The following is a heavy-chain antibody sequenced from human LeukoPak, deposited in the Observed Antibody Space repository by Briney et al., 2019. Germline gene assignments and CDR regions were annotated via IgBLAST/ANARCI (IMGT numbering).Heavy chain of an antibody. D-gene: IGHD2-2*01. Sequence: ASVKVSCKASGYTFTGYYMHWVRQAPGQGLEWMGWINPNSGGTNYAQKFQGWVTMTRDTSVSTAYMELSRLRSDDTAVYYCARADCSSTSCYAAYFDYWGQGTLVTVSS. CDR1: GYTFTGYY. CDR3: ARADCSSTSCYAAYFDY. V-gene: IGHV1-2*04. CDR2: INPNSGGT. J-gene: IGHJ4*02.